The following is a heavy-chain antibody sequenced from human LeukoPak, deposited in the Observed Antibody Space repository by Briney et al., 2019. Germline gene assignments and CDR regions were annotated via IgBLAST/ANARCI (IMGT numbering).Heavy chain of an antibody. CDR3: ARGGATVVTDAFDI. Sequence: GGSLRLSCAASGFTFSSYAMSWVRQAPGKGLEWVSAISGSGGSTYYADSVKGRFTISRENAKNSLYLQMNSLRAGDTAVYYCARGGATVVTDAFDIWGQGTMVTVSS. CDR1: GFTFSSYA. J-gene: IGHJ3*02. D-gene: IGHD4-23*01. V-gene: IGHV3-23*01. CDR2: ISGSGGST.